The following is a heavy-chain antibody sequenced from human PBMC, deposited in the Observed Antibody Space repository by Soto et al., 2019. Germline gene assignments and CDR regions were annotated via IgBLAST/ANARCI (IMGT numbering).Heavy chain of an antibody. V-gene: IGHV4-34*01. Sequence: SETLSLTCAVYGGSFSGYSWSWIRQSPGKGLVWIGEISQSGSINFNPSLKSRVTMSVDTSKSQFSLQLSSVTAADTAVYYCARGALRGSPNRRTRFYTWGQGTLVTVSS. CDR1: GGSFSGYS. CDR2: ISQSGSI. J-gene: IGHJ5*02. CDR3: ARGALRGSPNRRTRFYT. D-gene: IGHD2-2*01.